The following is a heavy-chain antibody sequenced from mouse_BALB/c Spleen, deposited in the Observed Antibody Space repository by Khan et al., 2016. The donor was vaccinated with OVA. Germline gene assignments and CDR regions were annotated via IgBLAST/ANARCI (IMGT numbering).Heavy chain of an antibody. CDR1: GYTFTEYT. Sequence: VQLQQPGPELVKPGASVKISCKTSGYTFTEYTLHWVKQSHGTSLEWIGVINPKNGVTSYNQKFKGKATLTVDKSSSTAYMEFRSLTSEASAVYYCARDAGRYWGQGTSVTVSS. D-gene: IGHD3-3*01. CDR3: ARDAGRY. J-gene: IGHJ4*01. V-gene: IGHV1-18*01. CDR2: INPKNGVT.